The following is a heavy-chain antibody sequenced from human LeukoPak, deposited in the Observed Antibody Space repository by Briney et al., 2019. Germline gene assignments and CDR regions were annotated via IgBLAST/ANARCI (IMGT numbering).Heavy chain of an antibody. V-gene: IGHV4-59*01. CDR2: IYYSGST. D-gene: IGHD3-10*01. J-gene: IGHJ5*02. Sequence: TSETLSLTCTVSGGSISSYYWSWIRQPPGKGLEWIGYIYYSGSTNYNPSLKSRVTISVDTSKNQFSLKLSSVTAADTAVYYCARGGYYYGSGARDNWFDPWGQGTLVTVSS. CDR3: ARGGYYYGSGARDNWFDP. CDR1: GGSISSYY.